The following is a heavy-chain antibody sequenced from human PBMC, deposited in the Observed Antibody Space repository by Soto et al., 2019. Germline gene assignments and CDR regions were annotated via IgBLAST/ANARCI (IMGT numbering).Heavy chain of an antibody. J-gene: IGHJ4*02. Sequence: EVHLLGSGGDLVKPGGSLRLSCEVSGFTFDNFAMSWVRQSPGKGREWVSTISRDGDLRHYAESVKGRFTISRDNSKSSLFLQMNSLRAEDTALYFCAKVRQRFLDILTGATNFDSWGQGTLVTVSS. V-gene: IGHV3-23*01. CDR1: GFTFDNFA. CDR2: ISRDGDLR. CDR3: AKVRQRFLDILTGATNFDS. D-gene: IGHD3-9*01.